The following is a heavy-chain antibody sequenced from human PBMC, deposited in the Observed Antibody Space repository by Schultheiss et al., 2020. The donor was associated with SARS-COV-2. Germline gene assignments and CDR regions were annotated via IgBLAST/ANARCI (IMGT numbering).Heavy chain of an antibody. CDR2: IYYSGST. V-gene: IGHV4-59*01. Sequence: SQTLSLTCAVYGGSFSGYYWSWIRQPPGKGLEWSGYIYYSGSTNYNPSLKSRVTISVNTSKNQFSLMLRSVTAADTAVYYCARHRGPYNDYSGHNYFDSWGQGTLVTVSS. CDR1: GGSFSGYY. CDR3: ARHRGPYNDYSGHNYFDS. J-gene: IGHJ4*02. D-gene: IGHD3-22*01.